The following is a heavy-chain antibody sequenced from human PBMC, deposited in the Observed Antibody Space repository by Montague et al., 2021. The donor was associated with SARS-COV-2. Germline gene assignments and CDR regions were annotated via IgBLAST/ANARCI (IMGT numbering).Heavy chain of an antibody. CDR2: IYYSGST. J-gene: IGHJ4*02. V-gene: IGHV4-59*05. Sequence: SETLSLTCTVSGGSISSYYWSWIRQPPGKGLEWIGSIYYSGSTYYNPSLKSRVTISVDTSKNQFSLKLSSVTAADTAVYYCARYSSGWRVGGIDYWGQGTLVTVSS. CDR3: ARYSSGWRVGGIDY. CDR1: GGSISSYY. D-gene: IGHD6-19*01.